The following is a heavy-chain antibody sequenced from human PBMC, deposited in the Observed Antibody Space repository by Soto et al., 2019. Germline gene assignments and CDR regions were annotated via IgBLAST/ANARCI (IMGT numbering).Heavy chain of an antibody. V-gene: IGHV3-53*01. CDR2: IYSGGSR. Sequence: GGSLRLSCAASGFTVSSNYMSWVRQAPGKGLEWVSVIYSGGSRYYEDSVKGRFTISRDNSKNTLYLQMNSLRAEDTAVYYCARNGVEQLVQSYCFDYWGQGTLVTVSS. CDR3: ARNGVEQLVQSYCFDY. J-gene: IGHJ4*02. CDR1: GFTVSSNY. D-gene: IGHD6-13*01.